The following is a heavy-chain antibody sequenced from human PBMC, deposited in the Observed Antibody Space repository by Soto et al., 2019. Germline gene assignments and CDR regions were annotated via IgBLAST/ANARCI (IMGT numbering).Heavy chain of an antibody. D-gene: IGHD6-19*01. Sequence: SSETLSLTCTVSGGSISSGGYYWSWIRQHPGKGLEWIGYIYYSGSTYYNPSLKSRVTISVDTSKNQFSLKLSSVTAADTAVYYCARDYRQGGIAVALNAFDIWGQGTMVTVSS. CDR1: GGSISSGGYY. CDR3: ARDYRQGGIAVALNAFDI. J-gene: IGHJ3*02. CDR2: IYYSGST. V-gene: IGHV4-31*03.